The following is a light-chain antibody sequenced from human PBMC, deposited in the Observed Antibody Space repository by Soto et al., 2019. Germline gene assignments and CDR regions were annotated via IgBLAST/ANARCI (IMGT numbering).Light chain of an antibody. V-gene: IGLV2-23*01. J-gene: IGLJ2*01. CDR3: CSYAGSSTL. CDR2: EGS. CDR1: SSDVGSYNL. Sequence: QSALTQPASVSGSPGQSITISCTGTSSDVGSYNLVSWYQQHPGKAPKLMIYEGSKRPSGVSNRFSGSKSGNTASLSIYGLQAEDEADYYCCSYAGSSTLFGGGTKLTVL.